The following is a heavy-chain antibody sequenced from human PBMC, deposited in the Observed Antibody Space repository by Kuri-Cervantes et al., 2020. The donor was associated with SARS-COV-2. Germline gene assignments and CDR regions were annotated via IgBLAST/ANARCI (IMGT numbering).Heavy chain of an antibody. D-gene: IGHD1-20*01. Sequence: SVKVSCKASGGTLSGFGLSWVRQAPGQGLEWMGGTISVWDSSTYAQKFEGRVAITADEYTDTGYMELVGLRPDDTAVYYCARGQASRMTGGGDFHYHYMDDWGAGTTVTVSS. V-gene: IGHV1-69*13. CDR2: TISVWDSS. J-gene: IGHJ6*03. CDR1: GGTLSGFG. CDR3: ARGQASRMTGGGDFHYHYMDD.